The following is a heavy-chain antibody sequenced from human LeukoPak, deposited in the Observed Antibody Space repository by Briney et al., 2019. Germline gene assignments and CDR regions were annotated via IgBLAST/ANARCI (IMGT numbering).Heavy chain of an antibody. CDR3: ARQGSIDPMTNNWFDP. V-gene: IGHV5-51*01. J-gene: IGHJ5*02. D-gene: IGHD3-10*01. CDR1: GYSFTSYW. CDR2: IYPGDSDT. Sequence: GESLKISCKGSGYSFTSYWIGWVRQMPGKGLEWMGIIYPGDSDTRYSPSFQGQVTISADKSISTAYLQWSSLKASDTAMYYCARQGSIDPMTNNWFDPWGQGTLVTVSS.